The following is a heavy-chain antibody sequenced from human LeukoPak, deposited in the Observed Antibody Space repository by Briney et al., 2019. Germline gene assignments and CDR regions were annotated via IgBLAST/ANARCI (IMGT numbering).Heavy chain of an antibody. CDR1: GGSISSSSYY. CDR3: ARHPAGVTTVTTTPFDP. CDR2: IYYSGST. Sequence: SETLSLTCTVSGGSISSSSYYWGWIRQPPGKGLEWIGSIYYSGSTYYNPSLKSRVTISVDTSKNQFSPKLSSVTAADTAVYYCARHPAGVTTVTTTPFDPWGQGTLVTVSS. J-gene: IGHJ5*02. V-gene: IGHV4-39*01. D-gene: IGHD4-17*01.